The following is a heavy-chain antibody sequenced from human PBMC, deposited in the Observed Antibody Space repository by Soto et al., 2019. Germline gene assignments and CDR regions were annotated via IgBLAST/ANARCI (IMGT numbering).Heavy chain of an antibody. CDR2: ISHDGRRE. Sequence: GGSLRLSCATSGFTFSSYAMHWVRQAPGKGLEWLAFISHDGRREYYADSVKGRFSISKDKSTNTLYLQMNSLMTEDTSMYYCAKSLWTADLGEAFDYWGQGSLVTVSS. D-gene: IGHD3-10*01. CDR1: GFTFSSYA. J-gene: IGHJ4*02. CDR3: AKSLWTADLGEAFDY. V-gene: IGHV3-30-3*02.